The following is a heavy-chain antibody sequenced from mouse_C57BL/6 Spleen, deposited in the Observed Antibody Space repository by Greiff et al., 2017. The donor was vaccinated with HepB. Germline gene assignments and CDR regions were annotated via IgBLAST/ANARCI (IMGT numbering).Heavy chain of an antibody. V-gene: IGHV2-6*03. J-gene: IGHJ4*01. CDR3: ARDYGSSSPYAMDY. Sequence: VQLQQSGPGLVAPSQSLSITCTVSGFSLTSYGVHWVRQPPGKGLEWLVVIWSDGSTTYNSALKSRLSISKDNSKSQVFLKMNSLQTDDTAMYYCARDYGSSSPYAMDYWGQGTSVTVSS. D-gene: IGHD1-1*01. CDR1: GFSLTSYG. CDR2: IWSDGST.